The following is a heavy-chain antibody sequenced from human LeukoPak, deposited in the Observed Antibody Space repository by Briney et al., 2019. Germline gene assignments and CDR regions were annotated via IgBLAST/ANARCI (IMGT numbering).Heavy chain of an antibody. J-gene: IGHJ6*02. Sequence: SQTLSLTCAISGDSASSISVAWNWIRQSPSRGLEWLGRTYYRSKWYYEYAVSVKSRINISPDTSKNQFSLQLTSVTPEDTAVYYCSLARSEYHYGMDVWGQGTTVTVSS. CDR1: GDSASSISVA. CDR3: SLARSEYHYGMDV. CDR2: TYYRSKWYY. V-gene: IGHV6-1*01.